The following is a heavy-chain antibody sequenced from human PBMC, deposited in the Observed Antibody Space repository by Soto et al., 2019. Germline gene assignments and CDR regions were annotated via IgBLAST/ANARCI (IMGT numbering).Heavy chain of an antibody. CDR1: GFTFSSYG. CDR2: IWYDGSNK. Sequence: QVQLVESGGGVVQPGRSLRLSCAASGFTFSSYGMHWVRQAPGKGLEWVAVIWYDGSNKYYADSVKGRFTISRDNSKNTLYLQMNSLRAKDTAVYYCARTPKSSPYYFDYWGQGTLVTVSS. V-gene: IGHV3-33*01. CDR3: ARTPKSSPYYFDY. J-gene: IGHJ4*02.